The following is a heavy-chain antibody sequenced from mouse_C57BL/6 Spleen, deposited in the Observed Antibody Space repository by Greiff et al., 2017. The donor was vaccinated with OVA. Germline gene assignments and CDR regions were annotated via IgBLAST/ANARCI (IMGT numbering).Heavy chain of an antibody. Sequence: EVQLQQSGPELVKPGASVKIPCKASGYTFTDYNMDWVKQSHGKSLEWIGDINPNNGGTIYNQKFKGKASLTVDNSSSTAYMELRSLTSEDTAVYYCARWLLDSMDYWGQGTSVTVSS. D-gene: IGHD2-3*01. CDR2: INPNNGGT. CDR3: ARWLLDSMDY. V-gene: IGHV1-18*01. J-gene: IGHJ4*01. CDR1: GYTFTDYN.